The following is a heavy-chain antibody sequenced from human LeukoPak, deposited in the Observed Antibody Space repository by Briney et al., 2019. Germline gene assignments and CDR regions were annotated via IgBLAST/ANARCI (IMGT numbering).Heavy chain of an antibody. Sequence: EASVKVSCKASGYTFTSYDINWVRQATAQGLEWMGWLNVKSGNTGYAQKFQDRVTITRNTSISTAYMELSSIKSEDTAVYYCAKVGDDYGDYFHFWGQGTLVTVSS. D-gene: IGHD4-17*01. CDR3: AKVGDDYGDYFHF. CDR1: GYTFTSYD. CDR2: LNVKSGNT. J-gene: IGHJ4*02. V-gene: IGHV1-8*03.